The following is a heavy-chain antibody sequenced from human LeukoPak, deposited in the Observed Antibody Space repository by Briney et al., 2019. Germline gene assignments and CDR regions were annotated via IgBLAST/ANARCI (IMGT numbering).Heavy chain of an antibody. V-gene: IGHV4-59*01. CDR2: IYYSGST. J-gene: IGHJ4*02. Sequence: SETLSLTCTVSGGSISSYYWSWIRQPPGKGLEWIGYIYYSGSTNYNPSLKSRVTISVDTSKNQFSLKLSSVTAADTAVYYCARSQASGTGRIDCWGQGTLVTVSS. D-gene: IGHD2-15*01. CDR3: ARSQASGTGRIDC. CDR1: GGSISSYY.